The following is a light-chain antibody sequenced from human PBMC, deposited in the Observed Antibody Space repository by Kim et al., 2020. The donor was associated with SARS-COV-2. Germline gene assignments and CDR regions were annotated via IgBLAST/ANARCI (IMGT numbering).Light chain of an antibody. CDR2: QDS. CDR1: KLGDKY. Sequence: SYELTQPPSVSVSPGQTASITCSGDKLGDKYACWYQQKPGQSPVLVIYQDSKRPSGIPEQFSGSNSGNTATLTISGTQAMDEADYYCQAWDSSIDVVFGG. V-gene: IGLV3-1*01. CDR3: QAWDSSIDVV. J-gene: IGLJ2*01.